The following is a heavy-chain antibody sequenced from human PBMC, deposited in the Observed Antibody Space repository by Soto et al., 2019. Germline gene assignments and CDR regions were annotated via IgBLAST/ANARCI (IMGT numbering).Heavy chain of an antibody. D-gene: IGHD2-2*01. Sequence: GASVKVSCKASGGTFSSYTISWVRQAPGQGLEWMGRIIPILGIANYAQKFQGRVTITADKSTSTAYMELSSLRSEDTAVYYCARVRAEYCSSTSCPPYFYMDVWGKGTTVTVSS. CDR3: ARVRAEYCSSTSCPPYFYMDV. CDR2: IIPILGIA. V-gene: IGHV1-69*02. CDR1: GGTFSSYT. J-gene: IGHJ6*03.